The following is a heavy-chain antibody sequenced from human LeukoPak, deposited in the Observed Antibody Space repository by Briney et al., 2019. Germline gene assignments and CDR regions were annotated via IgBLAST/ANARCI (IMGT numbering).Heavy chain of an antibody. CDR3: ARVRGSGLSYYYMDV. D-gene: IGHD2-15*01. V-gene: IGHV3-48*01. J-gene: IGHJ6*03. Sequence: GGSLRLSCAASGFTFSTYSMNWVRQALGKGLEWVSYITSGSSTIYYADSVKGRFTISRDNAKNSLYLQMNSLRAEDTAVYYCARVRGSGLSYYYMDVWGKGTTVTVSS. CDR1: GFTFSTYS. CDR2: ITSGSSTI.